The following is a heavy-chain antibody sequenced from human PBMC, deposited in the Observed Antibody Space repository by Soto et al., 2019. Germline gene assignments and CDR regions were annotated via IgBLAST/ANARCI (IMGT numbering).Heavy chain of an antibody. V-gene: IGHV1-69*13. CDR1: GGTFSSYA. CDR2: IIPIFGTA. J-gene: IGHJ4*02. Sequence: GASVKVSCKASGGTFSSYAISWVRQAPGQGLEWMGGIIPIFGTANYAQKYQGRVTITADESTSTAYKKQSSLRSEDTAVYYCARAYYYDSSGFGAGYFDYWGQGTLVTVSS. CDR3: ARAYYYDSSGFGAGYFDY. D-gene: IGHD3-22*01.